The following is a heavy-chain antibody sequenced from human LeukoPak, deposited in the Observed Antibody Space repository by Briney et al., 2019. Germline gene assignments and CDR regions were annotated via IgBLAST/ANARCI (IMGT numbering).Heavy chain of an antibody. D-gene: IGHD3-10*01. CDR3: ARTYRGNWFDP. CDR1: GGSISSGSYY. J-gene: IGHJ5*02. V-gene: IGHV4-61*09. CDR2: IYTSGST. Sequence: PSQTLSLTCTVSGGSISSGSYYWSWIRQPAGKGLEWIGHIYTSGSTNYIPSLKSRVTISVDTSKNQFSLKLSSVTAADTAVYYCARTYRGNWFDPWGQGTLVTVSS.